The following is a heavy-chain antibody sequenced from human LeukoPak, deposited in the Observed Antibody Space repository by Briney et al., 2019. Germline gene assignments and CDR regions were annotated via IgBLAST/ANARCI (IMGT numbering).Heavy chain of an antibody. CDR3: ARGPPAKPGTGYYYGMDV. J-gene: IGHJ6*02. Sequence: SETLSLTCAVYSGSFSGYYWSRIRQPPGKGLEWIGEISHSGSTNYNPSLKSRVTISVDMSKNQFSLKLSSVTAADTAVYYCARGPPAKPGTGYYYGMDVWGQGTTVTVSS. D-gene: IGHD2-2*01. V-gene: IGHV4-34*01. CDR1: SGSFSGYY. CDR2: ISHSGST.